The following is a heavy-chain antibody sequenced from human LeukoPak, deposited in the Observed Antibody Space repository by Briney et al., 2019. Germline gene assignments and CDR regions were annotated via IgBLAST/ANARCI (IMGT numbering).Heavy chain of an antibody. J-gene: IGHJ4*02. CDR3: AKAYVLRYFDPFDY. Sequence: GGSLRLSCAASGFTFSSYGMHWVRQAPGKGLEWVAFIRYDGSNKYYADSVKGRFTISRDNSKNTLYLQMNSLRAEDTAVYYCAKAYVLRYFDPFDYWGQGTLVTVSS. D-gene: IGHD3-9*01. CDR1: GFTFSSYG. V-gene: IGHV3-30*02. CDR2: IRYDGSNK.